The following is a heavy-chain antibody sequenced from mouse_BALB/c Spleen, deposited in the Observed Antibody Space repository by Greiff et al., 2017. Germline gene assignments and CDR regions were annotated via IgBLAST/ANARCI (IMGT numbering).Heavy chain of an antibody. V-gene: IGHV1-54*01. CDR2: INPGSGGT. D-gene: IGHD2-14*01. CDR3: ASDYGYGTAY. Sequence: QVQLQESGAELVRPGTSVKVSCKASGYAFTNYLIEWVKQRPGQGLEWIGVINPGSGGTNYNEKFKGKATLTADTSSSTAYMQLSSLTSDDSAVYFCASDYGYGTAYWGQGTLVTVSA. CDR1: GYAFTNYL. J-gene: IGHJ3*01.